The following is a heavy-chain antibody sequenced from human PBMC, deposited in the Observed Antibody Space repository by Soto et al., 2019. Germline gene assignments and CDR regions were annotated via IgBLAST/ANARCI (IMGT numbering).Heavy chain of an antibody. J-gene: IGHJ4*02. D-gene: IGHD3-22*01. CDR2: IYHSGST. V-gene: IGHV4-30-2*01. CDR1: GGSISSGGYS. Sequence: QLQLQESGSGLVKPSQTLSLTCAVSGGSISSGGYSWSCIRQPPGKGLEWIGYIYHSGSTYYNPSLQRRVTITVDRSKNQFPLELSFVTAADTAVYYCASAFGSSGYRWGQGTLVTVSS. CDR3: ASAFGSSGYR.